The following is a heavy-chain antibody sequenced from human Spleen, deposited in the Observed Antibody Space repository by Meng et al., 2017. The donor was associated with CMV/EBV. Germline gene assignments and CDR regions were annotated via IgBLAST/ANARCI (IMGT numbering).Heavy chain of an antibody. CDR1: RFTSSRYA. CDR3: AKAFSSSWYREYYDY. D-gene: IGHD6-13*01. J-gene: IGHJ4*02. Sequence: GESLKISCTTSRFTSSRYAMSWVRQAPGKGLEWVSSISGTGGVTHYADSVKGRFTISRDNSKNTLYLQLNSLRAEDSAVYFCAKAFSSSWYREYYDYWGQGTLVTVSS. CDR2: ISGTGGVT. V-gene: IGHV3-23*01.